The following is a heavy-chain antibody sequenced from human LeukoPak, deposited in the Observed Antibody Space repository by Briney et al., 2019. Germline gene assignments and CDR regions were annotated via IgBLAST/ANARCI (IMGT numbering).Heavy chain of an antibody. J-gene: IGHJ5*02. CDR1: GYSFTNFW. V-gene: IGHV5-51*01. CDR3: ARSRGDNNWFEP. D-gene: IGHD7-27*01. Sequence: GESLKISCKAPGYSFTNFWLGWVRQMPGKGPEWMGINFPADSDTRYSPSFEGQVTISADKSISTAYLHWSSLKASDTAVYYCARSRGDNNWFEPWGQGNVVTVSS. CDR2: NFPADSDT.